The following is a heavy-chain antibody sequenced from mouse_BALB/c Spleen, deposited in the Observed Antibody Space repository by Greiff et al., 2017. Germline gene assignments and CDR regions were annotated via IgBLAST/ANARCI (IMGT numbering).Heavy chain of an antibody. J-gene: IGHJ4*01. Sequence: EVQLVESGGGLVKPGGSLKLSCAASGFTFSDYYMYWVRQTPEKRLEWVATISDGGSYTYYPDSVKGRFTISRDNAKNNLYLQMSSLKSEDTAMYYCARVPDYGSSYVYAMDYWGQGTSVTVSS. CDR1: GFTFSDYY. V-gene: IGHV5-4*02. CDR2: ISDGGSYT. CDR3: ARVPDYGSSYVYAMDY. D-gene: IGHD1-1*01.